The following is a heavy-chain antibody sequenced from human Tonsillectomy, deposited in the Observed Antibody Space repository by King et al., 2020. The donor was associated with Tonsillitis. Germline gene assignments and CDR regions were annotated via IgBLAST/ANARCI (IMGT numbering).Heavy chain of an antibody. V-gene: IGHV4-31*03. CDR1: GGSIRSGDDY. CDR3: ASDRVGTTLSTSYGMDV. Sequence: QLQESGPGLVKPSQTLSLTCTVSGGSIRSGDDYWTWIRQLPGKGLGWIGYIYHRGGTYYNPSLRSRLTISVETSKNHSSLKLRSVTAADTAVYYCASDRVGTTLSTSYGMDVWGQGTTVIASS. J-gene: IGHJ6*02. D-gene: IGHD1-26*01. CDR2: IYHRGGT.